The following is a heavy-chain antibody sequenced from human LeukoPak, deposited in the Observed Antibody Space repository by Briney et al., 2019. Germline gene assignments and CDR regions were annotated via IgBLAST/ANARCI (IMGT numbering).Heavy chain of an antibody. J-gene: IGHJ5*02. D-gene: IGHD3-10*01. Sequence: ASVKVSSTASGYTFTIYDINWVRQAPGQGLEWMGWMNPNSGNTGYTKKLQGRVTMTRNTSITTAYMELSSLRSEDTAVYYCARGQMFYGSGSYRNWFDPWGQGTLVTVSS. CDR2: MNPNSGNT. V-gene: IGHV1-8*01. CDR3: ARGQMFYGSGSYRNWFDP. CDR1: GYTFTIYD.